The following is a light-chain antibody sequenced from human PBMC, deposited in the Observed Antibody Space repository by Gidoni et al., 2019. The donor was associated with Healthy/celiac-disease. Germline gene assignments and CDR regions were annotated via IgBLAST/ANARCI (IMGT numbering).Light chain of an antibody. CDR2: WAS. CDR3: QQYYSTSST. J-gene: IGKJ2*01. CDR1: QSVLYSSNNKNY. Sequence: DIVMTQATDALDVSLGERATINCKSSQSVLYSSNNKNYLAWYQQKPGQPPKLLLYWASTRESGVPDRFSGSGSGTAFTLTISRLQAEDVAVYYCQQYYSTSSTFGQGTKLEIK. V-gene: IGKV4-1*01.